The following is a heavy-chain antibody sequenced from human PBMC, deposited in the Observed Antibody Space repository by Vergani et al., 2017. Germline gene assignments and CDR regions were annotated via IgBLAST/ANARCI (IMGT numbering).Heavy chain of an antibody. Sequence: EVQLVESGGGLEQPGRSLRLSCRASGFTFTDYGLSWVRQAPGKGLEWVGFVRNKEDGGTPEHAASVKGRFTISRDDFKAIAYLQMNSLKTEDTSVYYCTSCFPGSSWATYWGQGTRVTGSS. D-gene: IGHD1-26*01. CDR2: VRNKEDGGTP. CDR1: GFTFTDYG. CDR3: TSCFPGSSWATY. J-gene: IGHJ4*01. V-gene: IGHV3-49*04.